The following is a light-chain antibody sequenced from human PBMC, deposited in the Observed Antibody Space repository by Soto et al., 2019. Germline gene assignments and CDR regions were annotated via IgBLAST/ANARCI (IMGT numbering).Light chain of an antibody. CDR2: DVT. J-gene: IGLJ1*01. CDR3: ASYTSQVRL. Sequence: QSALTQPASVSGSPGQSITISCTGTSSDVGGYKYVSWYQQHPGKAPKLMLYDVTYRASGVSYRFSGSKSGNTASLTISGLQAEDEADYYCASYTSQVRLFGTGTSSPS. V-gene: IGLV2-14*01. CDR1: SSDVGGYKY.